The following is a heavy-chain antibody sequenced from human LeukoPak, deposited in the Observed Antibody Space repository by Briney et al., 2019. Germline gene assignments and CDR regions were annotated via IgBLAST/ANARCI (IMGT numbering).Heavy chain of an antibody. J-gene: IGHJ4*02. Sequence: GSSVKVSCKASGGTFSSYTISWVRQAPGQGLEWMGRIIPILGIANYAQKFQSRVTITADKSTSTAYMELSSLRSKDTAVYYCARSLDYYDSSGSQGQIDYWGQGTLVSVSS. CDR2: IIPILGIA. CDR3: ARSLDYYDSSGSQGQIDY. CDR1: GGTFSSYT. D-gene: IGHD3-22*01. V-gene: IGHV1-69*02.